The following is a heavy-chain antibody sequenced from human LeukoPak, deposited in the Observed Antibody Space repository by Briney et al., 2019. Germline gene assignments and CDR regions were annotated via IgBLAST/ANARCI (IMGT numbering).Heavy chain of an antibody. CDR3: ARATGNSDHSPREPIHWYFDL. V-gene: IGHV1-69*01. D-gene: IGHD4-23*01. CDR2: IIPIFGPA. J-gene: IGHJ2*01. CDR1: GGTFSTFG. Sequence: ASVKVSCKASGGTFSTFGLSWVRQAPGQGLEWMGGIIPIFGPANYAQKFQGRVTITADESTSTAYMELSSLRSKDTAVYFCARATGNSDHSPREPIHWYFDLWGRGTLVTVSS.